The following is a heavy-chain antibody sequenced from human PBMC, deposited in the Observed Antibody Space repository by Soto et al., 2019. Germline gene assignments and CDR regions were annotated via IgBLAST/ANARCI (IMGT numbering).Heavy chain of an antibody. CDR1: GYSISSGYY. D-gene: IGHD6-6*01. CDR2: IYHSGRT. CDR3: ARDQLGGPTDY. V-gene: IGHV4-38-2*02. J-gene: IGHJ4*02. Sequence: ETLSLTCAVSGYSISSGYYWGWIRQPPGKGLEWIGSIYHSGRTYYNPSLKSRVTISVDTSKNQFSMKLSSVTAADTAVYYCARDQLGGPTDYWGQATLVTVS.